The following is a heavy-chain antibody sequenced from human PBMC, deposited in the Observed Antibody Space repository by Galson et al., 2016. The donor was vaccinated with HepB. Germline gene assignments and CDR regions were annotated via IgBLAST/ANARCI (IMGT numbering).Heavy chain of an antibody. D-gene: IGHD3-3*01. CDR1: GFTFSSYA. J-gene: IGHJ3*02. Sequence: SLRLSCAASGFTFSSYAMNWVPGIRGSGVSTYSADSVKGRITISRDNSKNRLYLQMNSLRAEDTAVYYCAKDIPVSRFLGRPPRGGFDIWGQGTMVTVSS. CDR3: AKDIPVSRFLGRPPRGGFDI. CDR2: IRGSGVST. V-gene: IGHV3-23*01.